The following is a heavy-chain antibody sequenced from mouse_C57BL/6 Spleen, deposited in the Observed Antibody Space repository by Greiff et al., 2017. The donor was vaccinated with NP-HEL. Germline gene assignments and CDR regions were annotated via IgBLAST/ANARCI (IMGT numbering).Heavy chain of an antibody. V-gene: IGHV14-4*01. D-gene: IGHD3-3*01. Sequence: DVKLQESGAELVRPGASVKLSCTASGFNIKDDYMHWVKQRPEQGLEWIGWIDPENGDTEYASKFQGKATITADTSSNTAYLQLSSLTSEDTAVYYCTTSGTHYAMDYWGQGTSVTVSS. CDR2: IDPENGDT. J-gene: IGHJ4*01. CDR3: TTSGTHYAMDY. CDR1: GFNIKDDY.